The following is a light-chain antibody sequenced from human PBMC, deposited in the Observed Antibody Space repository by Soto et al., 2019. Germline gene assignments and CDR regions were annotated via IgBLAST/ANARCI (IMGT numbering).Light chain of an antibody. CDR2: DAS. J-gene: IGKJ1*01. CDR3: QQRSNWPPLWT. V-gene: IGKV3-11*01. Sequence: EIVLTQSPATLSWSPGERATLSCRASQSVSSYLAWYQQKPGQAPRLLIYDASNRATGIPARFSGSGSGTDFTLTISSLEPEDFAVYYCQQRSNWPPLWTFGQGTKVEIK. CDR1: QSVSSY.